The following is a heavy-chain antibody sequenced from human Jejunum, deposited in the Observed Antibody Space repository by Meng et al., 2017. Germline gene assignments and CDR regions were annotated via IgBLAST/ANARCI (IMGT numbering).Heavy chain of an antibody. V-gene: IGHV3-23*04. CDR3: AKHLSGSYTFDY. CDR1: GITFRTNY. J-gene: IGHJ4*02. D-gene: IGHD1-26*01. Sequence: VELVGSGGGLAQPGVSWSLSCAASGITFRTNYMSRVRRGPGRGLEWVSAIGRGTDTYYADSVKGRFTISRDKLMNTLYLEMNSLRAEDTAVYYCAKHLSGSYTFDYWGQGILVTVSS. CDR2: IGRGTDT.